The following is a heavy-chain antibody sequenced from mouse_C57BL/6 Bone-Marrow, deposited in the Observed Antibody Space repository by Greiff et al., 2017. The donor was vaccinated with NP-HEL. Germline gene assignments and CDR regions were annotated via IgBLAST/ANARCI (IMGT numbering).Heavy chain of an antibody. CDR2: ISDGGSYT. V-gene: IGHV5-4*03. CDR3: ARAPYYGSPSWFDY. D-gene: IGHD1-1*01. CDR1: GFTFSSYA. Sequence: EVKLVESGGGLVKPGGSLKLSCAASGFTFSSYAMSWVRQTPEKRLEWVATISDGGSYTYYPDNVKGRFTISRDNAKNNLYLQMSHLKSEDTAMYYGARAPYYGSPSWFDYWGQGTLVTVSA. J-gene: IGHJ3*01.